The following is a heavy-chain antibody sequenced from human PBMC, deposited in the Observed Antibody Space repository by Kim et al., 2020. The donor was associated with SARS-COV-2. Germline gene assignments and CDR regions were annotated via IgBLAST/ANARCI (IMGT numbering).Heavy chain of an antibody. Sequence: GGSLRLSCAASGFTFSSYWMHWVRQAPGKGLVWVSRINSDGSSTSYADSVKGRFTISRDNAKNTLYLQMNSLRAEDTAVYYCAREGVVRSSWYHRSAFDIGGEGTRVTVSS. J-gene: IGHJ3*02. CDR3: AREGVVRSSWYHRSAFDI. V-gene: IGHV3-74*01. CDR1: GFTFSSYW. D-gene: IGHD6-13*01. CDR2: INSDGSST.